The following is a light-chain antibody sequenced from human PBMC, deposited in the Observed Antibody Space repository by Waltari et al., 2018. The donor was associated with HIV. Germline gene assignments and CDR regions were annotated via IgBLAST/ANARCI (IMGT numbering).Light chain of an antibody. CDR2: DVS. Sequence: SALTQPASVSGSPGQSITISCTGTSSDVGGYNSVSWYQQHPGKAPKLMIYDVSNRPSGVSNRFSGSKSGNTASLTISGLQAEDEADYYCSSYTSTYVFGTGTKVTVL. V-gene: IGLV2-14*01. CDR3: SSYTSTYV. J-gene: IGLJ1*01. CDR1: SSDVGGYNS.